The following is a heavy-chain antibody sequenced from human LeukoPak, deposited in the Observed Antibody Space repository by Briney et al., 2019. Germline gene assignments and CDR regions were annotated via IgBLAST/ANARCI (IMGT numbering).Heavy chain of an antibody. Sequence: PSETLSLTCAVYGGSFSGYYWSWIRQPPGKGLEWIGEINHSGSTNYNPSLKSRVTISVDTSKNQFSLKLSSVTAADTAVYYCARAPIAVAGIDYWGQGTLVTVSS. V-gene: IGHV4-34*01. J-gene: IGHJ4*02. CDR3: ARAPIAVAGIDY. CDR2: INHSGST. D-gene: IGHD6-19*01. CDR1: GGSFSGYY.